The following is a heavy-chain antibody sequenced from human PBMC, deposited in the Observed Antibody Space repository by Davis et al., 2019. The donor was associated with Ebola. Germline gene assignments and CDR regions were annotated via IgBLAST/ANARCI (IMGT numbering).Heavy chain of an antibody. CDR1: GFMFSSHP. J-gene: IGHJ4*02. Sequence: GESLKISCAASGFMFSSHPMSWVRQTPGQGLEWVSYMGSGGATIYYADSVKGRFTVSRDNAKKSLYLQMNSLRGEDTAVYYCVGGFGVVTPEYWGQGTLVTVSS. V-gene: IGHV3-48*01. CDR3: VGGFGVVTPEY. D-gene: IGHD3-3*01. CDR2: MGSGGATI.